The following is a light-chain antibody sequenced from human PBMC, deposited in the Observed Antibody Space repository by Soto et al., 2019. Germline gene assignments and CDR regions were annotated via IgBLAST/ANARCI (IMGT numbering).Light chain of an antibody. CDR1: QSVGSY. Sequence: EVVLTQSPVTLSLSPGERATLSCRASQSVGSYVAWYQHKPGHLPRLLIYDTSNRAAGLPVRFSGSGSETDFPPTISSLEPDDFAVYYCQQRSTSPALTFGGGTKVEVK. V-gene: IGKV3-11*01. J-gene: IGKJ4*01. CDR3: QQRSTSPALT. CDR2: DTS.